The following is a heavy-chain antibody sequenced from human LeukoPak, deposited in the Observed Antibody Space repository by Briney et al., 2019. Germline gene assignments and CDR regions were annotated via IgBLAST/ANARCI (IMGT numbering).Heavy chain of an antibody. J-gene: IGHJ4*02. CDR2: IYYSGST. V-gene: IGHV4-39*02. CDR1: GGSISSSGYY. Sequence: SETLSLTCTVSGGSISSSGYYCGWIRQPPGKGLEWIGSIYYSGSTYYNPSVKSRVTISVDTSKNQFSLKLSSVTAADTAVYFCAREKGWVLLEFDYWGQGTLVTVSS. CDR3: AREKGWVLLEFDY. D-gene: IGHD1-26*01.